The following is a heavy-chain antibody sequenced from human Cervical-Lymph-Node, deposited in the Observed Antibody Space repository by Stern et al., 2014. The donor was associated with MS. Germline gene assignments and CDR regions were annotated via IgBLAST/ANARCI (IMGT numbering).Heavy chain of an antibody. Sequence: MQLVESGPGLVKPSQTLSLTCTVSGGSISSGSYYWSWIRQPAGKGLEWIGRIYTSGSTNYNPSLKSRVTLSVDTSTNQFSLKLSSGPAADTAVYYCARAAAAAFDYWGQGTLVTVSS. J-gene: IGHJ4*02. CDR2: IYTSGST. CDR1: GGSISSGSYY. CDR3: ARAAAAAFDY. D-gene: IGHD6-13*01. V-gene: IGHV4-61*02.